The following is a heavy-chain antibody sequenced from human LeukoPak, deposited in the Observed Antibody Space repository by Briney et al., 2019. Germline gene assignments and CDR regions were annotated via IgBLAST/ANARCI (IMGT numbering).Heavy chain of an antibody. J-gene: IGHJ5*02. V-gene: IGHV3-23*01. Sequence: GGSLRLSCAASGFTFSSYAMSWVRQAPGKGLEWVSAISGSGGSTYYADSVKGRFTISGDNSKNTLYLQMNSLRAEDTAVYYCAKADTGYSSGWYTSRNWFDPWGQGTLVTVSS. CDR3: AKADTGYSSGWYTSRNWFDP. CDR2: ISGSGGST. D-gene: IGHD6-19*01. CDR1: GFTFSSYA.